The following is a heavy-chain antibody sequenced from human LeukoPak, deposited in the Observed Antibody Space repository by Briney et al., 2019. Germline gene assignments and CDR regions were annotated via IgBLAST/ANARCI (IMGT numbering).Heavy chain of an antibody. V-gene: IGHV4-34*01. CDR2: INHSGST. CDR1: GGSFSGYY. D-gene: IGHD2-15*01. Sequence: PSETLSLTCAVYGGSFSGYYWSWIRQPPGKGLEWIGEINHSGSTNYNPSLKSRVTISVGTSKNQFSLKLSSVTAADTAVYYCARVRYCSGGSCYPYWGQGTLVTVSS. J-gene: IGHJ4*02. CDR3: ARVRYCSGGSCYPY.